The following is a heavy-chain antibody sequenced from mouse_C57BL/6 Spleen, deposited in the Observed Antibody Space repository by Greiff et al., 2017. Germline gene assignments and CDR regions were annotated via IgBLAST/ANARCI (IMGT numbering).Heavy chain of an antibody. CDR1: GFTFSDYG. CDR2: ISSGSSTI. V-gene: IGHV5-17*01. Sequence: EVKLMESGGGLVKPGGSLKLSCAASGFTFSDYGMHWVRQAPEKGLEWVAYISSGSSTIYYADTVKGRFTISRDNAKNTLFLQMTSLRSEDTAMYYCASYYYGSSDYWGQGTTLTVSS. CDR3: ASYYYGSSDY. D-gene: IGHD1-1*01. J-gene: IGHJ2*01.